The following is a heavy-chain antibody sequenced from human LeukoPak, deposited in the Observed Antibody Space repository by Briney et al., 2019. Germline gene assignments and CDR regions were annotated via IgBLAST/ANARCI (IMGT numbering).Heavy chain of an antibody. Sequence: PGRSLRLSCAASGFTFRSYSMNWVRQAPGKGLEWVSAIDPSSTYIYYADSVKGRFTISRDNAKNSLYLQMNSLRAEDTAVYYCARALDGSDAFDIWGQGTMVTVSS. CDR3: ARALDGSDAFDI. J-gene: IGHJ3*02. CDR1: GFTFRSYS. V-gene: IGHV3-21*04. D-gene: IGHD5-24*01. CDR2: IDPSSTYI.